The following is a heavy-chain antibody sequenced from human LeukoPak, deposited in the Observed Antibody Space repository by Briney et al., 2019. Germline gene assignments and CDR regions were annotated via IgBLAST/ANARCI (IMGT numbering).Heavy chain of an antibody. J-gene: IGHJ4*02. CDR1: GFTFSSYA. V-gene: IGHV3-23*01. CDR2: ISGSGGST. Sequence: GGSLRLSCAASGFTFSSYAMNWVRQAPGSGLEWVSGISGSGGSTYYTDSVKGRFTIPRDNSKSTLYLQMNSLRAEDTAVYYCAKWGDYDILTGYYVPDYWGQGTLVTVSS. D-gene: IGHD3-9*01. CDR3: AKWGDYDILTGYYVPDY.